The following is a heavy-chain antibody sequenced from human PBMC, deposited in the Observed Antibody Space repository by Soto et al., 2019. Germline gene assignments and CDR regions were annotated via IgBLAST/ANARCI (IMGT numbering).Heavy chain of an antibody. J-gene: IGHJ6*02. V-gene: IGHV1-2*04. D-gene: IGHD6-19*01. CDR2: INPNSGGT. CDR1: GYTFTGYY. Sequence: SCQASGYTFTGYYMHWVRQAPGQGLEWMGWINPNSGGTNYAQKFQGWVTMTRDTSISTAYMELSRLRSDDTAVYYCARELAVAGPTYYYYGMDVWGQGTTVTVSS. CDR3: ARELAVAGPTYYYYGMDV.